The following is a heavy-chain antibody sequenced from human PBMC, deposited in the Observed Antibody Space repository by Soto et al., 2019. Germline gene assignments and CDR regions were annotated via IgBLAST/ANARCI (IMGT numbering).Heavy chain of an antibody. V-gene: IGHV5-51*01. CDR1: GYTFNTYW. Sequence: PGESLKISCKASGYTFNTYWIEWVRQMPGKGLEWMGIIYPGDSDTIYSPSFQGHVTISVDKSTNTAYLQWSSLKASDSAIYFCARPQDLGSGYIAADVWGQGTTVTVSS. CDR2: IYPGDSDT. J-gene: IGHJ6*02. CDR3: ARPQDLGSGYIAADV. D-gene: IGHD5-18*01.